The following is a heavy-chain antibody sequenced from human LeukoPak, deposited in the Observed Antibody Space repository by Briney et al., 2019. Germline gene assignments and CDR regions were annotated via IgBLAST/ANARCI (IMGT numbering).Heavy chain of an antibody. J-gene: IGHJ3*02. CDR2: ISYDGSNK. V-gene: IGHV3-30*04. CDR1: GFTFSSYA. CDR3: ARDRSHPSPPYPFDAFDI. D-gene: IGHD2-2*01. Sequence: GGSLRLSCAASGFTFSSYAMHWVRQAPGKGLEWVAVISYDGSNKYYADSVKGRFTISRDNSKNTLYLQMNSLRAEDTAVYYCARDRSHPSPPYPFDAFDIWGQGTMVTVSS.